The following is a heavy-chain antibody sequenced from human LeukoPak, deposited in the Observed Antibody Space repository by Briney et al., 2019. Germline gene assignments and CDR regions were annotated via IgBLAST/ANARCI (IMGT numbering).Heavy chain of an antibody. V-gene: IGHV4-34*01. D-gene: IGHD3-10*01. CDR3: ARVDGSGSFHYYYYYGMDV. J-gene: IGHJ6*04. Sequence: SETLSLTCAAYGGSFSGYYWSWIRQPPGKGLEWIGEINHSRSTDYNPSLTSGVTISVDTSKNQFSLKLSSVTAADTAVYYCARVDGSGSFHYYYYYGMDVWGKGTTVTVSS. CDR1: GGSFSGYY. CDR2: INHSRST.